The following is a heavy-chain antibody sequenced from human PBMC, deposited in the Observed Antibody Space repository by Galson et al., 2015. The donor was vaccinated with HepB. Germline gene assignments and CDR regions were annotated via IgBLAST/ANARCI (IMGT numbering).Heavy chain of an antibody. CDR2: ISYDGSNK. Sequence: SLRLSCAASGFTFSSYAMHWVRQAPGKGLEWVAVISYDGSNKYYADSVKGRFTISRDNSKNTLYLQMNSLRAEDTAVYYCARDLDGDVWGDRYYFDYWGQGTLVTVSS. D-gene: IGHD3-16*01. V-gene: IGHV3-30*04. J-gene: IGHJ4*02. CDR3: ARDLDGDVWGDRYYFDY. CDR1: GFTFSSYA.